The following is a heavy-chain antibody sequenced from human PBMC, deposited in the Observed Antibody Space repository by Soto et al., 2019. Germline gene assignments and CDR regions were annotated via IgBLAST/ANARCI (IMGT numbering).Heavy chain of an antibody. CDR2: IIPIFGTA. D-gene: IGHD4-4*01. J-gene: IGHJ6*02. CDR3: ARGDYSLTAGTYYYYGMDV. V-gene: IGHV1-69*13. CDR1: GGTFSSYA. Sequence: SVKVSWKASGGTFSSYAISWVRQAPGQGLEWMGGIIPIFGTANYAQKFQGRVTITADESTSTACMELSSLRSEDTAVYYCARGDYSLTAGTYYYYGMDVWGQGTTVTVSS.